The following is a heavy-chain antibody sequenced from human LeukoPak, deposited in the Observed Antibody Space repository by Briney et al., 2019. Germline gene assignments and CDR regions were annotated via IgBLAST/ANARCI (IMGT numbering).Heavy chain of an antibody. CDR1: GGSISSYY. D-gene: IGHD3-22*01. J-gene: IGHJ3*02. V-gene: IGHV4-59*08. Sequence: PSETLSLTCTVSGGSISSYYWSWIRQPPGKGLEWIGYIYYSGSINYNPSLKSRVTISVDTSKNQFSLKLSSVTAADTAVYYCARLVDYDSSGYYSDAFDIWGQGTMVTVSS. CDR2: IYYSGSI. CDR3: ARLVDYDSSGYYSDAFDI.